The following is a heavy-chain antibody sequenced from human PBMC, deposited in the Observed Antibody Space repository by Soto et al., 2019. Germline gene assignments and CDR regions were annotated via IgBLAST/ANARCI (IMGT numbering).Heavy chain of an antibody. V-gene: IGHV3-30*04. J-gene: IGHJ4*02. CDR1: GFTFSSYA. Sequence: GGSLRLSCAASGFTFSSYAMHWVRQAPGKGLEWVAVISYDGSNKYYADSVKGRFTISRDNSKNTLYLQMNSLRAEDTAVYYCARAGWAYFDYWGQGTLVTVSS. CDR3: ARAGWAYFDY. CDR2: ISYDGSNK.